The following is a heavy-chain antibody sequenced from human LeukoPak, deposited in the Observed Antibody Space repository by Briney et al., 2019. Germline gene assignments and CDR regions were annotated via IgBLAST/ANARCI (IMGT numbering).Heavy chain of an antibody. Sequence: GESLKISCKGSGNSFTSYWIGWVRQMPGKGLEWMGIIYPGDSDTRYSPSFQGQVTISADKSISTAYLQWSSLKASDTAMYYCARHYGRQQLVPDFDYWGQGTLVTVSS. CDR2: IYPGDSDT. CDR3: ARHYGRQQLVPDFDY. J-gene: IGHJ4*02. D-gene: IGHD6-13*01. CDR1: GNSFTSYW. V-gene: IGHV5-51*01.